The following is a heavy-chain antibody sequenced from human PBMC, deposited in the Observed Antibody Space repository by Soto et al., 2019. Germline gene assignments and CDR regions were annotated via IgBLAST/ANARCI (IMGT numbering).Heavy chain of an antibody. V-gene: IGHV4-34*01. J-gene: IGHJ6*02. CDR2: INHSGST. Sequence: SETLSLTCAVYGGSFSGYYWSWIRQPPGKGLEWIGEINHSGSTNYNPSLKSRVTISVDTSKNQFSLKLSSVTAADTAVYYCARGLRYCSSTSCSLYYYYYGMDVWGQGTTVTAP. D-gene: IGHD2-2*01. CDR1: GGSFSGYY. CDR3: ARGLRYCSSTSCSLYYYYYGMDV.